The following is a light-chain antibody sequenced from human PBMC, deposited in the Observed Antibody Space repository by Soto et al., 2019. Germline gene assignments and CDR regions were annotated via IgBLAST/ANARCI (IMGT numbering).Light chain of an antibody. V-gene: IGKV1-12*01. CDR2: TVS. CDR3: QQGKTFPFT. J-gene: IGKJ3*01. Sequence: IQMTQSPSSVSASVGDTVTLSCQTSHGVSGWLAWYQQKPGKAPTLLIYTVSNLQSGVTSRFRGSGSGTDFSLTITNLQPEDFATLVCQQGKTFPFTFGPGTKVEVK. CDR1: HGVSGW.